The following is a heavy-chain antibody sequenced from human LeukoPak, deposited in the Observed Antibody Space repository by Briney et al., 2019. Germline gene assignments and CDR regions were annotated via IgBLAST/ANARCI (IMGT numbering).Heavy chain of an antibody. CDR1: GYSISSGYY. D-gene: IGHD1-26*01. V-gene: IGHV4-38-2*02. CDR2: IYHSGST. CDR3: ARAKWELDY. J-gene: IGHJ6*02. Sequence: PSETLSLTCTVSGYSISSGYYWGWIRQPPGKGLEWIGSIYHSGSTYYNPSLKSRVTISVDTSKNQFSLKLSSVTAADTAVYYCARAKWELDYWGQGTTVTVSS.